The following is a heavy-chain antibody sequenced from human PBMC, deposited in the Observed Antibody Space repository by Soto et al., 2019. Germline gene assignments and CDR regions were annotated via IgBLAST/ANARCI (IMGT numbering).Heavy chain of an antibody. Sequence: PGGSLRLSCAASGFTFSSYWMHWVRQAPGKGLVWVSRINSDGSSTSYADSVKGRFTISRDNAKNTLYLQMNMLRAEDTAVYYCAGVDGDSNDGNDYLLEPWGQGTLVTVSS. V-gene: IGHV3-74*01. CDR3: AGVDGDSNDGNDYLLEP. CDR1: GFTFSSYW. D-gene: IGHD5-12*01. J-gene: IGHJ5*02. CDR2: INSDGSST.